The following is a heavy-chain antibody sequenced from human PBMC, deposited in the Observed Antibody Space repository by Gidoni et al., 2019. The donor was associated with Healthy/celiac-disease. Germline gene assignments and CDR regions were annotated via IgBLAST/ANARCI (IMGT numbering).Heavy chain of an antibody. V-gene: IGHV3-21*01. CDR2: ISSSSSYI. J-gene: IGHJ4*02. CDR1: GFPFSSYS. CDR3: ASYCSGGSCSLEPDY. Sequence: EVQLVESGGGLVKPGGSLRLSCAASGFPFSSYSMNWVRQAPGKGLEWVSSISSSSSYIYYADSVKGRFTISRDNAKNSLYLQMNSLRAEDTAVYYCASYCSGGSCSLEPDYWGQGTLVTVSS. D-gene: IGHD2-15*01.